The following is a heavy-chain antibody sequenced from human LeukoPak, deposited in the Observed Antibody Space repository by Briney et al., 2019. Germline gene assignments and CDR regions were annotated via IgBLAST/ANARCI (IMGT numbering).Heavy chain of an antibody. CDR2: MNRDGSEK. CDR1: GFTFSTYW. V-gene: IGHV3-7*05. J-gene: IGHJ4*02. CDR3: ARGGIRGVLMEY. D-gene: IGHD3-10*01. Sequence: GGSLRLSCAASGFTFSTYWMSWVRQAPGKGLEWVSTMNRDGSEKYYVDSVTGRFTISRDNAKNSLFLQMSSLRADDTAVYYCARGGIRGVLMEYWGQGTLVTVSS.